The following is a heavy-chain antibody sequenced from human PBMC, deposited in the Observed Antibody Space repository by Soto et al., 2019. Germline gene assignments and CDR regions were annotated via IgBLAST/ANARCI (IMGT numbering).Heavy chain of an antibody. Sequence: PGGSLRLSCAASGFTFSSYGMHWVRQAPGKGLEWMAVISYDGSNKYYADSVKGRFTISRDNSKNTLYLQMNRLRAEDTAVYYCAKDYKTASRIPVAGPEILYGDYFDYWGQGTLVTVSS. CDR1: GFTFSSYG. CDR3: AKDYKTASRIPVAGPEILYGDYFDY. V-gene: IGHV3-30*18. CDR2: ISYDGSNK. J-gene: IGHJ4*02. D-gene: IGHD2-8*01.